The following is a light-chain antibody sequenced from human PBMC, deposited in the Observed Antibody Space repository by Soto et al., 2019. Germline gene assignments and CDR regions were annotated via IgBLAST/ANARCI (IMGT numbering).Light chain of an antibody. CDR3: QQYGSSGT. CDR2: GAS. V-gene: IGKV3-20*01. J-gene: IGKJ1*01. CDR1: QSVYRNY. Sequence: ESVLTQSPGTLSLSPGERATLSCRASQSVYRNYLAWYQQKPGQAPRLLIYGASNRATGIPDRFSGSGSGTDFTLTISRLEPEDFAVYYCQQYGSSGTFGQGTKVDI.